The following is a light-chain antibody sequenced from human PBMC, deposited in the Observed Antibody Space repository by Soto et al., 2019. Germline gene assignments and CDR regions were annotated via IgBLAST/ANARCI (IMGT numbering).Light chain of an antibody. CDR3: QQRSNWPPLT. J-gene: IGKJ4*01. CDR2: DAS. Sequence: EIVLTQSPATLSLSPGERATLSCRASQSVSSYLAWSQQKPGQAPRLLIHDASNRATGIPARFSGSGSGTDFTLTISSLEPEDFAVYYCQQRSNWPPLTFGGGTKVEIK. CDR1: QSVSSY. V-gene: IGKV3-11*01.